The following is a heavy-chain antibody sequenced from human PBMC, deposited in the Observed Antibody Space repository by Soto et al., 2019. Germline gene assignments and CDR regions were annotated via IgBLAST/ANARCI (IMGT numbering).Heavy chain of an antibody. Sequence: QVQLVQSGAEVKKPGSSVKVSCKASGGTFSSYAISWVRQAPGQGLEWMGGIIPIFGTANYAQKFQGRVTITADESTSTAYMELSSLRSEDTAVYYCARVSPHSSSRVGDNYYYGMDVWGQGTTVTVSS. CDR3: ARVSPHSSSRVGDNYYYGMDV. CDR1: GGTFSSYA. D-gene: IGHD6-6*01. CDR2: IIPIFGTA. V-gene: IGHV1-69*01. J-gene: IGHJ6*02.